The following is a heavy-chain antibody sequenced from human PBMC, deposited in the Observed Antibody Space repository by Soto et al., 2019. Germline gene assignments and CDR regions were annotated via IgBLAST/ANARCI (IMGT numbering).Heavy chain of an antibody. D-gene: IGHD3-22*01. Sequence: QVHLQESGPGLVKPSETLSLTCTVSGDSVSSGRYYWSWIRQPPGKGLEWIGNVQYSGNTDSTPSLNSRVTMSVDRSKNQFSLKLSSVTAADTAVYYCARTDSLGRWAALYWGQGPLVTVSS. CDR1: GDSVSSGRYY. V-gene: IGHV4-61*01. CDR3: ARTDSLGRWAALY. J-gene: IGHJ4*02. CDR2: VQYSGNT.